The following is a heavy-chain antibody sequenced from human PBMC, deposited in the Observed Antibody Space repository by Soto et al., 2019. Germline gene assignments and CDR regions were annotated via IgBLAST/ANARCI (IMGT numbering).Heavy chain of an antibody. CDR3: AHRLGYSGSYGPIFDY. J-gene: IGHJ4*02. V-gene: IGHV2-5*02. Sequence: QITLKESGPPLVKPTQTLTLTCTFSGFSLSTSGVGVGWIRQPPGKALEWLALIYWDDDKRYSPSLKSRLTITKDTSKNQVVLTMTNMDPVDTATYYCAHRLGYSGSYGPIFDYWGQGTLVTVSS. D-gene: IGHD1-26*01. CDR2: IYWDDDK. CDR1: GFSLSTSGVG.